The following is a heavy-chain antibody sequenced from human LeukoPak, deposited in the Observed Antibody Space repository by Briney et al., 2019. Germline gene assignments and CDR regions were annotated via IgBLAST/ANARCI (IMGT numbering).Heavy chain of an antibody. CDR1: GGSISSYY. CDR3: ARDHGYYYGSGSYARYFDY. Sequence: SETLSLTCTVSGGSISSYYWSWIRQPPGKGLEWIGYIYYSGSTNYNPSLKSRVTISVDPSKNQFSLKLSSVTAADTAVYYCARDHGYYYGSGSYARYFDYWGQGTLVTVSS. D-gene: IGHD3-10*01. CDR2: IYYSGST. V-gene: IGHV4-59*01. J-gene: IGHJ4*02.